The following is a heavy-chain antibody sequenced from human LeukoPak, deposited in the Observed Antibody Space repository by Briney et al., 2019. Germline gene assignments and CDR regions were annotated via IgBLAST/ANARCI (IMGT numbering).Heavy chain of an antibody. CDR3: ARTPDNPDTKGDY. CDR1: GESFSGYY. D-gene: IGHD1-1*01. V-gene: IGHV4-34*01. Sequence: SETLSLTCAVYGESFSGYYWSWIRQPPGKGLEWIGEINHSGSTNYNPSLKSRVTISVDTSKNQYSLKLSSVTAADTAVYYCARTPDNPDTKGDYWGQGTLVTVSS. J-gene: IGHJ4*02. CDR2: INHSGST.